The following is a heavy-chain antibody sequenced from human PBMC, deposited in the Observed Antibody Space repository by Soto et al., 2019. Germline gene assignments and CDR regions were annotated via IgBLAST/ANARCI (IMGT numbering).Heavy chain of an antibody. Sequence: QVQLVQSGPEVKKPGASVKVSCKPSGYTFDSYGFIWVRQAPGQGLEWMGWISARNGNTHYVEKFQGRVTITTDTSASTAFMELRTLRSDDTAVYYCARTPTPPHGDANNNNYLDPWGQGTLVTVSS. CDR1: GYTFDSYG. J-gene: IGHJ5*02. V-gene: IGHV1-18*04. D-gene: IGHD3-10*01. CDR2: ISARNGNT. CDR3: ARTPTPPHGDANNNNYLDP.